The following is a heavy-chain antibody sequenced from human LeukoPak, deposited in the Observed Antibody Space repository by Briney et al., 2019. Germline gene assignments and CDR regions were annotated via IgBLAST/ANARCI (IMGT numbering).Heavy chain of an antibody. D-gene: IGHD3-10*01. CDR3: ARLPRLLSFGELSDNWFDP. Sequence: GSLRLSCAASGFTFSSYSMNWVRQAPGKGLEWVSSISSSSSYIYYADSVKGRFTISRDNAKNSLYLQMNSLRAEDTAVYYCARLPRLLSFGELSDNWFDPWGQGTLVTVSS. J-gene: IGHJ5*02. CDR1: GFTFSSYS. CDR2: ISSSSSYI. V-gene: IGHV3-21*01.